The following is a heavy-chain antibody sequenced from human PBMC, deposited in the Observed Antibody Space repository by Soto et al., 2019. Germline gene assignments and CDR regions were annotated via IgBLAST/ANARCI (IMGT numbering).Heavy chain of an antibody. J-gene: IGHJ6*02. Sequence: ASVKVSCKVSGYTLTELSMHWVRQAPGKGLEWMGGFDPEDGETIYAQKFQGRVTMTEDTSTDTAYMELSSLRSEDTAVYYCATDIRDYYYSGMDVWGQGTTVTVSS. CDR2: FDPEDGET. D-gene: IGHD3-3*02. V-gene: IGHV1-24*01. CDR1: GYTLTELS. CDR3: ATDIRDYYYSGMDV.